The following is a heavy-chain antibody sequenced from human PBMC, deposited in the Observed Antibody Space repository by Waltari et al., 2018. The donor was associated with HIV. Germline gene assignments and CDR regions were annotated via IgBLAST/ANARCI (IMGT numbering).Heavy chain of an antibody. CDR3: GRTSIVPSDGSVDV. J-gene: IGHJ6*02. Sequence: QVRLVQSGAEVKKPGASVRVSCKASGYTFTSYYIHWVRQAPGQGLEWMGRIDPTTGTTSYSQRFQDRVTMTRDTSITTSYMELSRLRNDDMATYYCGRTSIVPSDGSVDVWGQGTTVIVSS. V-gene: IGHV1-2*06. CDR1: GYTFTSYY. D-gene: IGHD2-21*01. CDR2: IDPTTGTT.